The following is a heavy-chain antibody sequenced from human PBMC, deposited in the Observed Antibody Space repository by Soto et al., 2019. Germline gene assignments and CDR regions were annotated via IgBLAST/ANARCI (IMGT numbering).Heavy chain of an antibody. CDR1: GVTCISYT. CDR2: ISGSGGST. Sequence: GGSLRLSCAASGVTCISYTMSWVRQAPGKGLEWVSAISGSGGSTYYADSVKGRFTISRDNSKNTLYLQMNSLRAEDTAVYYCAKGVRTGTTIGWFDPWGQGTLVTVSS. D-gene: IGHD1-7*01. V-gene: IGHV3-23*01. CDR3: AKGVRTGTTIGWFDP. J-gene: IGHJ5*02.